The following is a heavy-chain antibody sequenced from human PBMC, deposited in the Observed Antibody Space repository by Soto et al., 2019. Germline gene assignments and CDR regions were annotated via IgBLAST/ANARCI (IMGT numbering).Heavy chain of an antibody. V-gene: IGHV1-69*08. J-gene: IGHJ6*02. D-gene: IGHD6-25*01. CDR3: ARDVGSSGWVEYNYYGMDV. CDR2: SFPIVNTA. CDR1: GGTFSSYT. Sequence: ASVKVSCKASGGTFSSYTVSWVRLAPGQGLEWMGRSFPIVNTADYAQKFQGRVTITADKFTGTTYMELSSLRSEDTAVYYCARDVGSSGWVEYNYYGMDVWGQGTTVTVSS.